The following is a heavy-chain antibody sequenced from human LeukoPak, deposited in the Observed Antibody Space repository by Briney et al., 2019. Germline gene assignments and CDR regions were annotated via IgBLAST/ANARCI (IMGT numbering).Heavy chain of an antibody. CDR2: ISGSGGST. CDR1: GFTFSSYA. V-gene: IGHV3-23*01. D-gene: IGHD6-19*01. Sequence: PGGSLRLSCAASGFTFSSYAMSWVRQALGKGLEWVSAISGSGGSTYYADSVKGRFTISRDNSKNTLYLQMNSLRAEDTAVYYCAKFTGYSSGWPIDYWGQGTLVTVSS. J-gene: IGHJ4*02. CDR3: AKFTGYSSGWPIDY.